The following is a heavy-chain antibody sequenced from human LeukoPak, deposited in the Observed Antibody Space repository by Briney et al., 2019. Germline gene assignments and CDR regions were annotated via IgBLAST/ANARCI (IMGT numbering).Heavy chain of an antibody. J-gene: IGHJ5*02. CDR1: AGTCSSNA. CDR3: ARDGGTVTTDWFDP. D-gene: IGHD4-17*01. V-gene: IGHV1-69*04. CDR2: IIPILGVA. Sequence: SVKVSSKASAGTCSSNASSWVRHAPGQGLEWMGRIIPILGVANYAQKFQGRVTITAETSKSTASMELRSLTSEDSAVYCCARDGGTVTTDWFDPWGQGTLVTVSS.